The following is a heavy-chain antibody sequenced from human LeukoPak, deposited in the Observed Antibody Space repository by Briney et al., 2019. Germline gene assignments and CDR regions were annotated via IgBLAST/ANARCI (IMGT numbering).Heavy chain of an antibody. D-gene: IGHD6-19*01. CDR2: ITGSGDST. CDR3: AKEGLWSSSGLPFDY. Sequence: GGSLRHSCAASGFTVSSYAMSWVRQATGKGLEWVSGITGSGDSTYYADSVKGRVTISRDNSKNTMYLQMHSLRAEDTAVYYCAKEGLWSSSGLPFDYWGQGPLVSVSS. CDR1: GFTVSSYA. V-gene: IGHV3-23*01. J-gene: IGHJ4*02.